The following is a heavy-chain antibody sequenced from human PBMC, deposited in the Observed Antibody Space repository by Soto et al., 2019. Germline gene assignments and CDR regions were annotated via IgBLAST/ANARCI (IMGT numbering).Heavy chain of an antibody. V-gene: IGHV4-34*01. CDR1: GGSFSGYY. D-gene: IGHD2-2*01. J-gene: IGHJ4*02. CDR3: AAIVVVPAAMYYFDY. Sequence: QVQLQQWGAGLLKPSETLSLTCAVYGGSFSGYYWSWIRQPPGKGLEWIGEINHSGSTNYNPSHKNQVTKSVDTSKNQFSVKLSSVTAADTAVYYWAAIVVVPAAMYYFDYWGQGTLVTVSS. CDR2: INHSGST.